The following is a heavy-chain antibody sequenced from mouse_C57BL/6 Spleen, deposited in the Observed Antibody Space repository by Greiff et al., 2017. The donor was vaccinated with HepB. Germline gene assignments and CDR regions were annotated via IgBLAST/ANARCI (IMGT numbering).Heavy chain of an antibody. CDR3: ARKGSYETWFAY. D-gene: IGHD2-3*01. J-gene: IGHJ3*01. V-gene: IGHV1-69*01. CDR2: IDPSDSYT. Sequence: QVQLQQPGAELVMPGASVKLSCKASGYTFTSYWMHWVKQRPGQGLEWIGEIDPSDSYTNYNQKFKGKSTLTVDKSSSTAYMQLSRLTSEDSAVYYCARKGSYETWFAYWGQGTLVTVSA. CDR1: GYTFTSYW.